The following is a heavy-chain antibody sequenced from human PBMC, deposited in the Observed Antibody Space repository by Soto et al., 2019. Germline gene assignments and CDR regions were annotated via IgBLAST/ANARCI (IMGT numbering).Heavy chain of an antibody. D-gene: IGHD4-17*01. J-gene: IGHJ6*02. CDR2: IIPIFGTA. Sequence: SVKVSCKASGGTFSSYAISWVRQAPGQGLEWMGGIIPIFGTANYAQKFQGRVTITADESTSTAYMELSSLRSGDTAVYYCARKTVTTYYYYYGMDVWGQGTTVTVSS. CDR3: ARKTVTTYYYYYGMDV. V-gene: IGHV1-69*13. CDR1: GGTFSSYA.